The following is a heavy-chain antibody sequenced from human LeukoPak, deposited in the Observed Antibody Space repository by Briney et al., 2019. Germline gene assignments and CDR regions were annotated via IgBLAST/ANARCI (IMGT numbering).Heavy chain of an antibody. CDR2: ISSSSDRT. D-gene: IGHD3-22*01. CDR1: GFTFITFG. V-gene: IGHV3-23*01. CDR3: AKRDSSGYYYFDY. Sequence: GGSLLLSCSASGFTFITFGVSWVRQAPGKGLEWVSGISSSSDRTYYADSVKGRFTISRDNSRNTLYLQMNSLRAEDMAVYYCAKRDSSGYYYFDYWGQGTLVTVSS. J-gene: IGHJ4*02.